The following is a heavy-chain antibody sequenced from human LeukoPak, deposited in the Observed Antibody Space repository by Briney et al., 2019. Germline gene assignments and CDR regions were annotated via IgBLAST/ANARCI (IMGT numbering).Heavy chain of an antibody. CDR3: ARGWPYYYYYYYMDV. Sequence: GGSLRLSCAASGFTFSSYSMNWVRQAPGKGLEWVSSISSSSSYIYYADSVKGRFTISRDNAKNSLYLQMNSLRAEDTAVYYCARGWPYYYYYYYMDVWGKGTTVTISS. CDR2: ISSSSSYI. CDR1: GFTFSSYS. D-gene: IGHD6-19*01. V-gene: IGHV3-21*04. J-gene: IGHJ6*03.